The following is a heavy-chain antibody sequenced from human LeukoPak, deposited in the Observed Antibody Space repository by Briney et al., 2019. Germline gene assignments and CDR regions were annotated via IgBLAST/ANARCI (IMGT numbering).Heavy chain of an antibody. CDR1: GFSFSTFA. CDR3: ASLHSRLGGEWPR. CDR2: TSSDGTDK. Sequence: PGRSLRLSCAASGFSFSTFAVHWVRQAPGKGLEWVAVTSSDGTDKYVDSVKGRFTISRDNSKNTLYLHMNSLRPEDTAVYYCASLHSRLGGEWPRWGQGTRVTLSS. J-gene: IGHJ4*02. V-gene: IGHV3-30*03. D-gene: IGHD3-10*01.